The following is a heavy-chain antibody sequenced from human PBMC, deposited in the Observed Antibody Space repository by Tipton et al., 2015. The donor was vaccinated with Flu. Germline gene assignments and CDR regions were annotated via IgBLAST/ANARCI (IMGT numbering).Heavy chain of an antibody. Sequence: QLVQSGAEVKKPGSSVKVSCKASGGTFSSYAISWVRQAPGQGLEWMGGIIPIFGTANYAQKFQGRVTITADESTSAAYMELSSLRSEDTAVYYCARDLGGRGYSGYDTRAFDYWGQGTLVTVSS. J-gene: IGHJ4*02. CDR2: IIPIFGTA. CDR3: ARDLGGRGYSGYDTRAFDY. CDR1: GGTFSSYA. D-gene: IGHD5-12*01. V-gene: IGHV1-69*01.